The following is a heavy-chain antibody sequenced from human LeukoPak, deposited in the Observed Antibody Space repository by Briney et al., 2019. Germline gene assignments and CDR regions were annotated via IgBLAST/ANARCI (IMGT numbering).Heavy chain of an antibody. V-gene: IGHV3-23*01. CDR2: ISGSGGST. D-gene: IGHD1-26*01. Sequence: GGSLRLSCAASGFTFSSYAMSWVRQAPGKGLEWVSAISGSGGSTYYADSVKGRFTISRDNSKNTLYLQMNSLRAEDTAVYYCATDVGATTRGWFDPWGQGTLVTVSS. CDR3: ATDVGATTRGWFDP. J-gene: IGHJ5*02. CDR1: GFTFSSYA.